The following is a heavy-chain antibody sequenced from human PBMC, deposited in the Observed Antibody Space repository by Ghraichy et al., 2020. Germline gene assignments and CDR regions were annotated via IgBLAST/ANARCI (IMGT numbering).Heavy chain of an antibody. CDR1: GFTFSSYA. D-gene: IGHD1-1*01. J-gene: IGHJ6*02. Sequence: GGSLRLSCAASGFTFSSYAMSWVRQAPGKGLEWVSAISGSGGSTYYADSVKGRFTISRDNSKNTLYLQMNSLRAEDTAVYYCAKGPWGTSVLGMDVWGQGTTITVSS. CDR3: AKGPWGTSVLGMDV. CDR2: ISGSGGST. V-gene: IGHV3-23*01.